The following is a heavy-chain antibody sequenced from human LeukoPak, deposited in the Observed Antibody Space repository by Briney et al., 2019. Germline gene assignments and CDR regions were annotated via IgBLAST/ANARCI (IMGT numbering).Heavy chain of an antibody. D-gene: IGHD3-22*01. V-gene: IGHV4-31*03. CDR3: ARVDYYDKWFDP. Sequence: SETLSLTCTVSGGSISSGGYYWSWIRQHPGKGLEWIGYIYYSGSTYYNPSLKSRVTISVDTSKNQFSLKLSSVAAADTAVYYCARVDYYDKWFDPWGQGTLVTVSS. J-gene: IGHJ5*02. CDR1: GGSISSGGYY. CDR2: IYYSGST.